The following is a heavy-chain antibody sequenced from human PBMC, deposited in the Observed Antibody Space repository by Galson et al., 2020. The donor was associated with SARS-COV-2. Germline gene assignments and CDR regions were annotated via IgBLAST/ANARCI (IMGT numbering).Heavy chain of an antibody. D-gene: IGHD3-10*01. Sequence: GESLKISCAASGFTFSSYSMNWVRQAPGKGLEWVSYISSSSSTIYYADSVKGRFTISRDNAKNSLYLQMNSLRAEDTAVYYCARAERIPDSHIDGYYFDYWGQGTLVTVSS. V-gene: IGHV3-48*01. CDR3: ARAERIPDSHIDGYYFDY. CDR1: GFTFSSYS. CDR2: ISSSSSTI. J-gene: IGHJ4*02.